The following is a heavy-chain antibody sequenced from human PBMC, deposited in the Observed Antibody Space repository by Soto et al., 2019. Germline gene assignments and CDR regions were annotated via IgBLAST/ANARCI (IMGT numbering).Heavy chain of an antibody. V-gene: IGHV5-51*01. Sequence: PGESLKISCKGSGYSFTSYWIGWVRQTPGKGLEHMGIIYPGDSDSRYSPSFQGQVTISADKSISTAYLQWSSLKASDTAMYYCATSSSAHFDYWGQGTLVTVSS. D-gene: IGHD6-25*01. J-gene: IGHJ4*02. CDR3: ATSSSAHFDY. CDR1: GYSFTSYW. CDR2: IYPGDSDS.